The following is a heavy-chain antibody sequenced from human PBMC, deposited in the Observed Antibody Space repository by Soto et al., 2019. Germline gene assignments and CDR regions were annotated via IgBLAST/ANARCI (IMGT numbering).Heavy chain of an antibody. V-gene: IGHV3-21*06. CDR2: ISSTTNYI. Sequence: GGSLRLSCAASGFTFTRYSMNWVRQAPGKGLEWVSSISSTTNYIYYGDSMKGRFTISRDNAKNSLYLEMNSLRAEDTAVYYSERDQDDLTSNFDYWGQGTLVTVSS. J-gene: IGHJ4*02. D-gene: IGHD1-1*01. CDR1: GFTFTRYS. CDR3: ERDQDDLTSNFDY.